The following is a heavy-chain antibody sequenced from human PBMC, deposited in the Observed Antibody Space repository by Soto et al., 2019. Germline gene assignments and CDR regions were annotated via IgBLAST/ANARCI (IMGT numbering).Heavy chain of an antibody. CDR1: GFTFSSYA. V-gene: IGHV3-23*01. CDR2: ISGSGGST. Sequence: EVQLLESGGGLVQPGGSLRLSCAASGFTFSSYAMSWVRQAPGKGLEWVSAISGSGGSTYYADSVKGRFTISRDNSKNTLYLQMNSLRAEDTAVYYCAKDTQWLVRRYNWFDPWGQGTLVTVSS. CDR3: AKDTQWLVRRYNWFDP. J-gene: IGHJ5*02. D-gene: IGHD6-19*01.